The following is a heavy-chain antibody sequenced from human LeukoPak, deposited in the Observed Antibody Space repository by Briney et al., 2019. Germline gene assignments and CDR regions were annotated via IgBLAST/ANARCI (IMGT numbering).Heavy chain of an antibody. CDR3: AKTSGFYDY. V-gene: IGHV3-53*01. CDR1: GFTVSSDY. D-gene: IGHD3-22*01. Sequence: GGSLRLSCAASGFTVSSDYMSWVRQAPGKGPEWVSVISSGDSTYYADSVKGRFTISRDNSKNTLYLQMNSLRAEDTAVYYCAKTSGFYDYWGQGALVTVSS. CDR2: ISSGDST. J-gene: IGHJ4*02.